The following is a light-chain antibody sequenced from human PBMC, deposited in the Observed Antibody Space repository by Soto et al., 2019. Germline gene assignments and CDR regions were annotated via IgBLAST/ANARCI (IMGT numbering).Light chain of an antibody. CDR1: QSVSSNH. CDR3: QQYDSTPLT. CDR2: GGS. Sequence: DIVLTQSPGTLSVSPGERATLSCRASQSVSSNHFAWYHQQPGQAPRLLIYGGSSRATGIPVRFSGSGSETDFTLTITSLEPEDFAVYYCQQYDSTPLTFGRGTKVDIK. J-gene: IGKJ4*01. V-gene: IGKV3-20*01.